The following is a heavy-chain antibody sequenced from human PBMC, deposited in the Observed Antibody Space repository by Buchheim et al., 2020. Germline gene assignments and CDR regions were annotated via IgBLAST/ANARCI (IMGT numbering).Heavy chain of an antibody. V-gene: IGHV3-13*04. D-gene: IGHD1-7*01. J-gene: IGHJ6*02. CDR2: IGVGGDT. CDR1: GFTFSNYE. Sequence: EVQLVESGGGLVEPGGSLRLSCAASGFTFSNYEMHWVRQVIGKGLEWVSTIGVGGDTYYPGSVKGRFTISRENAKNSLYLQMNSLRAGDTAVYYCSRGAGELELPTMDVWGQGTT. CDR3: SRGAGELELPTMDV.